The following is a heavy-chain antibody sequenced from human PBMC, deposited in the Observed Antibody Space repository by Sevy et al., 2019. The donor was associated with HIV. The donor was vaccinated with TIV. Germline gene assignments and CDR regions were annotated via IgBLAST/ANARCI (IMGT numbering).Heavy chain of an antibody. Sequence: SETLSLTCTVSGGSISSGSYYWSWIRQPAGKGLEWIGRIYTSGSTNYNPSLKSRVTMSVDTSKNQFSLKLSSVTAADTAVYYCARGIAGLRFLVDAFDIWGQGTMVTVSS. CDR1: GGSISSGSYY. D-gene: IGHD3-3*01. CDR3: ARGIAGLRFLVDAFDI. J-gene: IGHJ3*02. CDR2: IYTSGST. V-gene: IGHV4-61*02.